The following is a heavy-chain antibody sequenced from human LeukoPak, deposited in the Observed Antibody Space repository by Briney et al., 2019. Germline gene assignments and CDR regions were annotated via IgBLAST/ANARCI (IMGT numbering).Heavy chain of an antibody. V-gene: IGHV1-69*04. CDR3: ARSPGGFGPADYFDY. CDR2: IIPILGIA. CDR1: GGTFSSYA. D-gene: IGHD3-10*01. Sequence: SVKVSCKASGGTFSSYAISWVRQAPGQGLEWMGRIIPILGIANYAQKFQGRVTITADKSTSTAYMELSSLRSEDTAVYYCARSPGGFGPADYFDYWGQGTPVTVSS. J-gene: IGHJ4*02.